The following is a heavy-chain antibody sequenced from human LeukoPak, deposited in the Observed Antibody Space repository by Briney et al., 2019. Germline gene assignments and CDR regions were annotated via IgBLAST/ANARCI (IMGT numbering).Heavy chain of an antibody. CDR2: IYYSGST. CDR3: ASLVPGYSSSWSSLY. V-gene: IGHV4-31*03. D-gene: IGHD6-13*01. CDR1: GGSISSGGYY. Sequence: PSQTLSLTCTVSGGSISSGGYYWSWIRQHPGQGLEWIGYIYYSGSTYYNPSLKSRVTISVDTSKNQFSLKLSSVTAADTAVYYCASLVPGYSSSWSSLYWGQGTLVTVSS. J-gene: IGHJ4*02.